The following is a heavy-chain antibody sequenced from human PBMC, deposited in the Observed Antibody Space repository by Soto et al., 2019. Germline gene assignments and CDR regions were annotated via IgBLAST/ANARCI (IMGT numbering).Heavy chain of an antibody. CDR1: GGTFRNYP. Sequence: QVQLVQSGAEVKKPGSSVKVSCKASGGTFRNYPINWVRQAPGQGLEWMGSILPIIDIPDYAQNFQARLTITADKSTSTAYRELSSLRSEDTAMYFCARGPLVVLNYFDSWGKGTLVTVSS. V-gene: IGHV1-69*02. CDR3: ARGPLVVLNYFDS. D-gene: IGHD2-2*01. CDR2: ILPIIDIP. J-gene: IGHJ4*02.